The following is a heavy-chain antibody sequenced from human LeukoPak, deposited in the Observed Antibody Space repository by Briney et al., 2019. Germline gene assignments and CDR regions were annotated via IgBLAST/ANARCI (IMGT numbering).Heavy chain of an antibody. D-gene: IGHD5-18*01. CDR2: ISGSGGST. J-gene: IGHJ4*02. CDR3: AKRPPLQLWSRGGDY. CDR1: GFTFSSYA. Sequence: GGSLRLSCAASGFTFSSYAMSWVRQAPGKGLEWVSAISGSGGSTYYADSVKGRFTISRDNSKNTPYLQMNSLRAEDTAVYYCAKRPPLQLWSRGGDYWGQGTLVTVSS. V-gene: IGHV3-23*01.